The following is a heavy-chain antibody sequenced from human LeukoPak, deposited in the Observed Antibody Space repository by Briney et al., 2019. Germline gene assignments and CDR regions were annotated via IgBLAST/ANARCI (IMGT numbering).Heavy chain of an antibody. CDR2: ISYDGSNT. CDR3: AKPYYYGSRSYMDY. CDR1: GFTFSSYG. J-gene: IGHJ4*02. Sequence: GGSLRLSCAASGFTFSSYGMHWVRQAPGKGLEWVAVISYDGSNTYYADSVKGRFTISRDNSKNMLYLQMNGLRAEDTAVYYCAKPYYYGSRSYMDYWGQGTLVTVSS. D-gene: IGHD3-10*01. V-gene: IGHV3-30*18.